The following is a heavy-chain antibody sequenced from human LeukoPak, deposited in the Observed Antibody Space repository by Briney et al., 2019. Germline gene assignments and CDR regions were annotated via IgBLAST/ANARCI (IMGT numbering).Heavy chain of an antibody. Sequence: GGSLRLSCAASGFTFSSYELYWVRQAPGRGLEWISYISSRSITIKYADSVRGRFTISRDDARESLYLQMNSLRAEDTAIYYCGASRQYVGAFDIWGQGTLVTVSS. CDR1: GFTFSSYE. CDR3: GASRQYVGAFDI. D-gene: IGHD3-16*01. J-gene: IGHJ3*02. CDR2: ISSRSITI. V-gene: IGHV3-48*03.